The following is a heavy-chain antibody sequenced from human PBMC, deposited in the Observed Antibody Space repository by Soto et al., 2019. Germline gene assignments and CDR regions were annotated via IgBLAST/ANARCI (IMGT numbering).Heavy chain of an antibody. V-gene: IGHV4-4*07. CDR3: ASRYCDNVSCFENWFDP. J-gene: IGHJ5*02. D-gene: IGHD2-2*01. CDR2: IYTSGRT. Sequence: NPSETLSLTCSVSGDSISSYYFTWIRQPAGKGLEWIGRIYTSGRTNYNPSLKNRVTMSVDTSKNQISLRLSSVTAADTAVYYCASRYCDNVSCFENWFDPWGRGTLVTVSS. CDR1: GDSISSYY.